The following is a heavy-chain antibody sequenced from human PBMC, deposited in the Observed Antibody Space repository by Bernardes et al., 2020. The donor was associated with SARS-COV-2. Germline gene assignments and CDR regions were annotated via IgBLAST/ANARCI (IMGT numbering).Heavy chain of an antibody. CDR2: ISAYNGNT. J-gene: IGHJ6*02. Sequence: ASVKVSCKASGYTFTSYGISWVRQAPGQGLEWMGWISAYNGNTNYAQKLQGRVTMTTDTSTSTAYMELRSLRSDDTAVYYCARGRGPHSSSWPLYYYGMDVWGQGTTVTVSS. CDR3: ARGRGPHSSSWPLYYYGMDV. D-gene: IGHD6-13*01. CDR1: GYTFTSYG. V-gene: IGHV1-18*01.